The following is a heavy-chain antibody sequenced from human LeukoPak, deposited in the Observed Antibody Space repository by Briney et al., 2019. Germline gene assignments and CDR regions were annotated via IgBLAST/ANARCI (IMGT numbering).Heavy chain of an antibody. CDR3: AKDRRWLEYFDY. J-gene: IGHJ4*02. D-gene: IGHD6-19*01. V-gene: IGHV3-9*01. CDR1: GFTFDDYA. CDR2: ISWNSGSI. Sequence: GGSLRLSCAASGFTFDDYAMHWVRQALGKGLEWVSGISWNSGSIGYADSVKGRFTISRDNAKNSLYLQMNSLRAEDTALYYCAKDRRWLEYFDYWGQGTLVTVSS.